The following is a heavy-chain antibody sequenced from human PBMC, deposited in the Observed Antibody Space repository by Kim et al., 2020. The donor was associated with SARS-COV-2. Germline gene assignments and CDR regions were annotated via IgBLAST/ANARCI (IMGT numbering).Heavy chain of an antibody. CDR1: GFTFDDYA. CDR2: ISWNSGSI. D-gene: IGHD3-10*01. J-gene: IGHJ4*02. Sequence: GGSLRLSCAASGFTFDDYAMHWVRQAPGKGLEWVSGISWNSGSIGYADSVKGRFTISRDNAKNSLYLQMNSLRAEDTALYYCAKDRGGSGVVLYYFDYWGQGTLVTVSS. V-gene: IGHV3-9*01. CDR3: AKDRGGSGVVLYYFDY.